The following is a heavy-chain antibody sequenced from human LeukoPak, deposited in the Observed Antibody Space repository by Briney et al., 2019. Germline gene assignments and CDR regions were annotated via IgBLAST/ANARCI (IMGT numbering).Heavy chain of an antibody. CDR2: ISYIGTT. D-gene: IGHD4-17*01. V-gene: IGHV4-59*11. Sequence: PSETLSLTCTVSDDSFSSHYWTWIRQPPGKGLEWIGYISYIGTTNYNPSLKSRVTISIDTSKNQFSLKLSSVTAADTAVYYCARDLVTVTKGFDIWGQGTMVSVSS. CDR1: DDSFSSHY. CDR3: ARDLVTVTKGFDI. J-gene: IGHJ3*02.